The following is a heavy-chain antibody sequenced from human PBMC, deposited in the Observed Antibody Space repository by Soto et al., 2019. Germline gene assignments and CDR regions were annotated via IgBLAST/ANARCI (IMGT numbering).Heavy chain of an antibody. V-gene: IGHV4-59*01. Sequence: PSETLSLTCTVSGGSISSYYWSWIRQPPGKGLEWIGYIYYSGSTNYNPSLKSRVTISVDTSKNQFSLKLSSVTAADTAVYYCARVPDYGDFVYFDYWGQGTLVTVSS. CDR2: IYYSGST. CDR1: GGSISSYY. D-gene: IGHD4-17*01. J-gene: IGHJ4*02. CDR3: ARVPDYGDFVYFDY.